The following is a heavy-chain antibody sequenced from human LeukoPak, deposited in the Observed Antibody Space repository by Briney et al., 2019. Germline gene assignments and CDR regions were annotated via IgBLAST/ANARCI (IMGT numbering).Heavy chain of an antibody. Sequence: SETLSLTCTVSGGSISSSSYYWVWIRQPPGKGLEWIASIYHSANTYYNPSRQIRVTMSVDTSQCQFSLRLSSVTPADTAVYYCARQPYYSDTSGLFDYWGQGILDTVSS. J-gene: IGHJ4*02. CDR3: ARQPYYSDTSGLFDY. CDR2: IYHSANT. D-gene: IGHD3-22*01. CDR1: GGSISSSSYY. V-gene: IGHV4-39*01.